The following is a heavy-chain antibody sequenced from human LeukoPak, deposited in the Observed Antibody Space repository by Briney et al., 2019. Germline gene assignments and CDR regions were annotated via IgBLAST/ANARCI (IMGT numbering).Heavy chain of an antibody. CDR1: GYSFTNYW. Sequence: GESLKISCKGSGYSFTNYWIGWVRQAPGQGLEWMGWISVYNGNTNYAQKLQGRVTMTTDTSTSTAYMELRSLRSDDTAVYYCARTLDSGTYDTFDYWGQGTLVTVSS. CDR3: ARTLDSGTYDTFDY. D-gene: IGHD1-26*01. V-gene: IGHV1-18*04. J-gene: IGHJ4*02. CDR2: ISVYNGNT.